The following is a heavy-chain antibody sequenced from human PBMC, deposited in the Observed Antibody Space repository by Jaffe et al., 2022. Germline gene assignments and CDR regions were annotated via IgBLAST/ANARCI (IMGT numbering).Heavy chain of an antibody. Sequence: EVQLVETGGGLIQPGGSLRLSCAASGFTVSSNYMSWVRQAPGKGLEWVSVIYSGGSTYYADSVKGRFTISRDNSKNTLYLQMNSLRAEDTAVYYCARDVGYCSGGSCYKWFDPWGQGTLVTVSS. J-gene: IGHJ5*02. CDR2: IYSGGST. D-gene: IGHD2-15*01. CDR1: GFTVSSNY. V-gene: IGHV3-53*02. CDR3: ARDVGYCSGGSCYKWFDP.